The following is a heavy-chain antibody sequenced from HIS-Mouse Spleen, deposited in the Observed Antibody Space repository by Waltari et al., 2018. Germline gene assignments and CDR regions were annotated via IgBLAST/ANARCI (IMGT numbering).Heavy chain of an antibody. V-gene: IGHV3-23*01. CDR2: ISGSGGST. CDR3: AKDNMVRGVMFDY. Sequence: EVQLLESGGGLVQPGGSLRLSCAASGFTFSSYAMCGVRGAPGKGMEWVSAISGSGGSTYYADSVKGRFTISRDNSKNTLYLQMNSLRAEDTAVYYCAKDNMVRGVMFDYWGQGTLVTVSS. D-gene: IGHD3-10*01. J-gene: IGHJ4*02. CDR1: GFTFSSYA.